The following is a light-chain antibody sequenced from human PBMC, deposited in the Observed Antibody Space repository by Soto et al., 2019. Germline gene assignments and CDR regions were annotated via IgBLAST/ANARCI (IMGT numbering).Light chain of an antibody. V-gene: IGKV3-11*01. J-gene: IGKJ5*01. CDR2: DAS. CDR3: QQRSNWIT. CDR1: QSVSSY. Sequence: EIVMTQSPATLSVSPGEAASLSCRASQSVSSYLAWYQQKPGQAPRLLIYDASNRATGIPARFSGSGSGTDFTLTISSLEPEDFAVYYCQQRSNWITFGQGTRLEI.